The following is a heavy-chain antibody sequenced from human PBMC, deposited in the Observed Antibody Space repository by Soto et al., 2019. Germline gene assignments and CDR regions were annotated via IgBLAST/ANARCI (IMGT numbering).Heavy chain of an antibody. V-gene: IGHV3-7*01. CDR3: AKEGRFSRFDY. Sequence: EVQLVESGGDLVQPGGSLRLSCAASGFTFSSYWMSWVRQAPGKGLEWVANIKQDGGEGYYVDSVRGRFTISRDNSKNTLYLQMNSLRAEDTAVYYCAKEGRFSRFDYWGQGTLVTVSS. J-gene: IGHJ4*02. CDR1: GFTFSSYW. D-gene: IGHD3-10*01. CDR2: IKQDGGEG.